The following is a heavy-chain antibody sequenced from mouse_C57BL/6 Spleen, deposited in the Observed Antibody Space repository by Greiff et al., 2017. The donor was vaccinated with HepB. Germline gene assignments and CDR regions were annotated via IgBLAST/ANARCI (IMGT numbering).Heavy chain of an antibody. V-gene: IGHV5-16*01. CDR3: ARDSRSYFDY. CDR1: GFTFSDYY. Sequence: EVKLVESEGGLVQPGSSMKLSCTASGFTFSDYYMAWVRQVPEKGLEWVANINYDGSSTYYLDSLKSRFIISRDNAKNILYLQMSSLKSEDTATYYCARDSRSYFDYWGQGTTLTVSS. J-gene: IGHJ2*01. CDR2: INYDGSST.